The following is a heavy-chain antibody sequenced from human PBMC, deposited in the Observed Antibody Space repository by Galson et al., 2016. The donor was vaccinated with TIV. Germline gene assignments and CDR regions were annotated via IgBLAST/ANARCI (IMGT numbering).Heavy chain of an antibody. Sequence: SVKVSCKASGGTFSSYAFSWVRQAPGQGLEWMGRIIGMFGTTNYAQKFQGRVTITADELTSTAYMELSSLRSEDTAMYYCARARGYSGHEGNYWGQGTLGTVSS. D-gene: IGHD5-12*01. CDR2: IIGMFGTT. V-gene: IGHV1-69*13. CDR3: ARARGYSGHEGNY. J-gene: IGHJ4*02. CDR1: GGTFSSYA.